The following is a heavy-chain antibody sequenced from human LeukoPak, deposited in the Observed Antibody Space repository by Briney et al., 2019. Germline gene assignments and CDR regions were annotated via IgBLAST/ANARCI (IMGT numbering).Heavy chain of an antibody. CDR3: ARGTIFGVSAFDY. CDR2: IYSGGST. V-gene: IGHV3-66*02. D-gene: IGHD3-3*01. J-gene: IGHJ4*02. CDR1: GFTVSSNY. Sequence: PGGSLRLSCAASGFTVSSNYMSWVRQAPGKGLEWVSVIYSGGSTYYADSVKGRFTISRDNSKNTLYLQMNSLRAEDTAVYYCARGTIFGVSAFDYWGQGTLVTVSS.